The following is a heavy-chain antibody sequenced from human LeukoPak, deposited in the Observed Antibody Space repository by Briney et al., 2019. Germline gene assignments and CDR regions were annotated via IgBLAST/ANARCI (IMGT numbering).Heavy chain of an antibody. CDR3: ARIGPILGAAWVDY. J-gene: IGHJ4*02. CDR1: GYSISSNHW. Sequence: SESLSLTCAVSGYSISSNHWWGWIRQPPGKGLEWVAYIFYAGSTYYTPSLKSRATMSVDTSKNQFSLRLSSVTAADTAVYYCARIGPILGAAWVDYWGQGTLVSVSS. D-gene: IGHD3-3*02. V-gene: IGHV4-28*01. CDR2: IFYAGST.